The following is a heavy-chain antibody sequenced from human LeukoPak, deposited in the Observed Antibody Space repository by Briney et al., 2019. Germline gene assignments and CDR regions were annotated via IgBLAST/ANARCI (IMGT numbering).Heavy chain of an antibody. CDR3: ARGGRNYFDRSGYNHNWFDP. J-gene: IGHJ5*02. CDR1: GGSISTYY. D-gene: IGHD3-22*01. CDR2: IYYSGST. V-gene: IGHV4-59*01. Sequence: SETLSLTCTVSGGSISTYYWSWIRQPPGKGLEWIGYIYYSGSTNYNPSLKSRDTISVDTSKNHFSLKLSSVTAADTAVYFCARGGRNYFDRSGYNHNWFDPWGQGSLVTVSS.